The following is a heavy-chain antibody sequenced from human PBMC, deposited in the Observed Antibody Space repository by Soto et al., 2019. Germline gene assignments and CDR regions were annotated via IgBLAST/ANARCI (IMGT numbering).Heavy chain of an antibody. V-gene: IGHV1-8*01. J-gene: IGHJ5*02. Sequence: GASVKVSCKASGYTFTSYDINWVRQATGQGLEWMGWMNPNSGNTGYAQKFQGRVTMTRNTSISTAYMELSSLRSEDTAVYYCARRRRYCSGGSCYGWVRFDPWGQGTLVTVS. D-gene: IGHD2-15*01. CDR3: ARRRRYCSGGSCYGWVRFDP. CDR1: GYTFTSYD. CDR2: MNPNSGNT.